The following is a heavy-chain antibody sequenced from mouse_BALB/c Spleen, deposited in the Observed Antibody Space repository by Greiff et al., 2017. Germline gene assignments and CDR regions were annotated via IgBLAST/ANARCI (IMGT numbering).Heavy chain of an antibody. CDR1: GFNIKDYY. Sequence: VQLKESGAELVRPGALVKLSCKASGFNIKDYYMHWVKQRPEQGLEWIGWIDPENGNTIYDPKFQGKASITADTSSNTAYLQLSSLTSEDTAVYYCASRGGFADWGQGTLVTVSA. J-gene: IGHJ3*01. CDR2: IDPENGNT. V-gene: IGHV14-1*02. CDR3: ASRGGFAD.